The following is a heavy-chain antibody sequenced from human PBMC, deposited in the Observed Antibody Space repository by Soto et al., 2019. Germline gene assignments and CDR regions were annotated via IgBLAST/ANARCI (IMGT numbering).Heavy chain of an antibody. Sequence: GGSMRLSCAASGFTYSGYAVSWVRQAPGKGLEWVSAISGSGGSTYYADSVKGRFTISRDNSKNTLYLQMNSLRAEDTAVYYCAKGWDIVVVVAAIVAFDIWGQGTMVTVSS. CDR3: AKGWDIVVVVAAIVAFDI. CDR1: GFTYSGYA. D-gene: IGHD2-15*01. V-gene: IGHV3-23*01. J-gene: IGHJ3*02. CDR2: ISGSGGST.